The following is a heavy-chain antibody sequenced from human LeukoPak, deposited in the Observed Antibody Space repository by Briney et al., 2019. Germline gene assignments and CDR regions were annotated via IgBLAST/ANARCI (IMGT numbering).Heavy chain of an antibody. CDR2: IYYSGST. CDR1: GGSISSGDYY. J-gene: IGHJ3*02. CDR3: ARDAPPYGDYMYGIDI. D-gene: IGHD4-17*01. Sequence: SETLSLTCTVSGGSISSGDYYWSWIRQPPGKGLEWIGYIYYSGSTYYNPSLKSRVTISVDTSKNQFSLKLSSVTAADTAVYYCARDAPPYGDYMYGIDIWGQGTMVTVSS. V-gene: IGHV4-30-4*01.